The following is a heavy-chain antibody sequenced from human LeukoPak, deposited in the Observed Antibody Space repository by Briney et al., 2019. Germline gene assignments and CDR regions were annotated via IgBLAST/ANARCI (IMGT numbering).Heavy chain of an antibody. D-gene: IGHD6-6*01. CDR1: GYSFTSYW. V-gene: IGHV5-51*01. Sequence: GESLKISCQCSGYSFTSYWIGEVRQMPGKGLEWMGIIYPGDSDTRYSPSFQGQVTISADKSISTAYLQWSSLKASDTAMYYCARRRWRYSSSSSFDYWGQGTLVTVSS. J-gene: IGHJ4*02. CDR3: ARRRWRYSSSSSFDY. CDR2: IYPGDSDT.